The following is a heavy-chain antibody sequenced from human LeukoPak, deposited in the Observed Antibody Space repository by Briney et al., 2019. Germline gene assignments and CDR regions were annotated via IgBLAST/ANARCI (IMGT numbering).Heavy chain of an antibody. J-gene: IGHJ4*02. CDR3: AKALVRGVTAPDY. D-gene: IGHD3-10*01. V-gene: IGHV3-23*01. Sequence: QAGGSLRLSCAASGFIFTNAWMSWVRQAPGKGLEWVSRIGESGDSTKYADSVKGRFTISRDNSKNTLYLQMNSLRAEDTAVYYCAKALVRGVTAPDYWGQGTLVTVSS. CDR1: GFIFTNAW. CDR2: IGESGDST.